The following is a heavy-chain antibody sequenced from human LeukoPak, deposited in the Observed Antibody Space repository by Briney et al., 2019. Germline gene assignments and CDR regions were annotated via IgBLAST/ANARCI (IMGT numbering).Heavy chain of an antibody. CDR2: IWYDGSNK. Sequence: SGGSLRLSCAASGFTFSSYGMHWVRQAPGKGLEWVAVIWYDGSNKYYADSVKGRFTISRDNSKNTLYPQMNSLRAEDTAVYYCARGDYYDSSSIGAFDIWGQGTMVTVSS. CDR3: ARGDYYDSSSIGAFDI. D-gene: IGHD3-22*01. CDR1: GFTFSSYG. J-gene: IGHJ3*02. V-gene: IGHV3-33*01.